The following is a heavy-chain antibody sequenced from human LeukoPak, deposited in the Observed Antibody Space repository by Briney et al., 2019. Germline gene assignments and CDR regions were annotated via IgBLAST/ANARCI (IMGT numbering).Heavy chain of an antibody. J-gene: IGHJ4*02. CDR1: GFTFSSYA. CDR2: ISGIVGST. D-gene: IGHD3-22*01. CDR3: ASWAATYYYDSSGIPPDY. V-gene: IGHV3-23*01. Sequence: PGGSLRLSCAASGFTFSSYAISWVRQAPGKGLEWVSDISGIVGSTYYGDSVKGRFTISRDNAKNSLYLQMNSLRAEDTAVYYCASWAATYYYDSSGIPPDYWGQGTLVTVSS.